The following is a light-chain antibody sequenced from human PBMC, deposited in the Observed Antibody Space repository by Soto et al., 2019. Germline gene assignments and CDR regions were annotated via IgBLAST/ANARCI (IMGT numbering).Light chain of an antibody. Sequence: ETVLTQSPGTLSLSPGEIATLSCRASQTIRSNYLAWYRQTPGQAPRLLIYGASNRATGIADRFSGSGSGTDFTLIISRLEPDDFALHYCQQYGSSPWTFGQGNKVEIK. V-gene: IGKV3-20*01. CDR1: QTIRSNY. CDR2: GAS. J-gene: IGKJ1*01. CDR3: QQYGSSPWT.